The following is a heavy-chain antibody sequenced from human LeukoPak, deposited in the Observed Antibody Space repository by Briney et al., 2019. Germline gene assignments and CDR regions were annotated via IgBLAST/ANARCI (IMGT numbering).Heavy chain of an antibody. V-gene: IGHV1-3*01. Sequence: ASVKVSCKASGYTFTSYAMHWVRQAPGQRLEWMGWINAGNGNTKYSQKFQGRVTITRDTSASTAYMELSSLRSEDTAVYYCARDNPDFCSGGSCYSVAFDIWGQGTMITVSS. D-gene: IGHD2-15*01. CDR2: INAGNGNT. CDR3: ARDNPDFCSGGSCYSVAFDI. J-gene: IGHJ3*02. CDR1: GYTFTSYA.